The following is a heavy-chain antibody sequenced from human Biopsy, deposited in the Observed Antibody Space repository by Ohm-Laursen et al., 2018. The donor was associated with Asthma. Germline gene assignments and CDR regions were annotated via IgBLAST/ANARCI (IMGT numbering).Heavy chain of an antibody. CDR2: ISFNGTNR. CDR3: AKEVFPGWELRRGPDS. D-gene: IGHD1-26*01. J-gene: IGHJ4*02. Sequence: SLRLSCTASGFSFSNYGMHWVRQAPGKGLDWVAVISFNGTNRNYTDSVKGRFTISRDNSRNTLHLEMNSLRAEDTAVYFCAKEVFPGWELRRGPDSWGQGTLVTVSS. V-gene: IGHV3-30*18. CDR1: GFSFSNYG.